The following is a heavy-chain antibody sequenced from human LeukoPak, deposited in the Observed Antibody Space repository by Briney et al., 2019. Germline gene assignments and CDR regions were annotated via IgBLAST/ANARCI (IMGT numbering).Heavy chain of an antibody. V-gene: IGHV1-2*02. Sequence: ASVKVSCKASGYTFTGYYMHWVRQAPGQGLEWMGWINPNSGGTNYAQKFQGRVTMTRDTSISTAYMELSRLRPDDTAVYYCARAKYSGSYFVYQYYFDYWGQGTLVTVPS. CDR3: ARAKYSGSYFVYQYYFDY. CDR1: GYTFTGYY. J-gene: IGHJ4*02. CDR2: INPNSGGT. D-gene: IGHD1-26*01.